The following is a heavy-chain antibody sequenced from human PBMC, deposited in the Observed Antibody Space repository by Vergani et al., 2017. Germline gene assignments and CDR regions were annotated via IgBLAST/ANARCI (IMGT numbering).Heavy chain of an antibody. D-gene: IGHD1-7*01. CDR2: IYWNDDQ. Sequence: QITLKESGPTLVKPTQTLTLTCTFSGFSLNTRGVSLVWLRQPPGQALDWLALIYWNDDQHYSPSLNNRVTITKDTSKNQVVLTMTNMDYVDTGTYYCVYRKTECGTTGCFYPFYYYYYMGVWGKGTTVTVSS. J-gene: IGHJ6*03. V-gene: IGHV2-5*04. CDR1: GFSLNTRGVS. CDR3: VYRKTECGTTGCFYPFYYYYYMGV.